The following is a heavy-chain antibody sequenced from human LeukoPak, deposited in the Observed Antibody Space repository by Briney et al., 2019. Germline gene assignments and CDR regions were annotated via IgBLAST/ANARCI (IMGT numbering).Heavy chain of an antibody. Sequence: PGGSLRLSCAASGFTFSSYAMHWVRQAPGKGLEWVAVISYDGSNKYYADSVKGRFTISRDNSKNTLYLQMNSLRDEDTAVYYCARDRVGATDYFDYGGQGTLVTVSS. J-gene: IGHJ4*02. D-gene: IGHD1-26*01. CDR2: ISYDGSNK. CDR3: ARDRVGATDYFDY. V-gene: IGHV3-30-3*01. CDR1: GFTFSSYA.